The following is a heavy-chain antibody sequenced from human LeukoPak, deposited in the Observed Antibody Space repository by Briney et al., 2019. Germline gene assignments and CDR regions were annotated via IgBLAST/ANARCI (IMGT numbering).Heavy chain of an antibody. Sequence: SETLSLTCTVSGDSISSYYWSWIRQPPGKGLEWIGYIYYSGSTNYNPSLKSRVTISVDTSKNQFSLKLSSVTAADTAVYYCASLKWELSSGAFDIWGQGTMVTVSS. V-gene: IGHV4-59*01. CDR3: ASLKWELSSGAFDI. CDR2: IYYSGST. CDR1: GDSISSYY. D-gene: IGHD1-26*01. J-gene: IGHJ3*02.